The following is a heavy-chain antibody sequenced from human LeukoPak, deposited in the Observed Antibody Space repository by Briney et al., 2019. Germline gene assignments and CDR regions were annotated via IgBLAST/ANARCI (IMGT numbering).Heavy chain of an antibody. J-gene: IGHJ4*02. CDR2: IYYSGST. D-gene: IGHD6-13*01. V-gene: IGHV4-59*01. CDR1: GGSISSYY. Sequence: SETLSLTCTASGGSISSYYWSWIRQPPGKGLEWIGYIYYSGSTNYNPSLKSRVTISVDTSKNQFSLKLSSVTAADTAVYYCARARYSSSWACDYWGQGTLVTVSS. CDR3: ARARYSSSWACDY.